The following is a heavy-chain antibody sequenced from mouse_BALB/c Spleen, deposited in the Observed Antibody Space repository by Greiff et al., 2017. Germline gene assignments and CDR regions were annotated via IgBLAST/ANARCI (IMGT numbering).Heavy chain of an antibody. CDR1: GFTFSSYA. J-gene: IGHJ3*01. CDR2: ISSGGST. D-gene: IGHD4-1*01. Sequence: DVQLVESGGGLVKPGGSLKLSCAASGFTFSSYAMSWVRQTPEKRLEWVASISSGGSTYYPDSVKGRFTISRDNARNILYLQMSSLRSEDTAMYYCARLGEFAYWGQGTLVTVSA. V-gene: IGHV5-6-5*01. CDR3: ARLGEFAY.